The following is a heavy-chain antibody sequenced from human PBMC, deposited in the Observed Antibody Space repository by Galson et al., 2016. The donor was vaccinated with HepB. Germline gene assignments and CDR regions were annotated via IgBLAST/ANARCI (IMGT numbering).Heavy chain of an antibody. D-gene: IGHD5-24*01. Sequence: SLRLSCAASGFNFDNFYMNWIRQAPGKGLEWIADISAAGSFFNYADSVRGRFIISRDNAKKSLSLQMDSLRADDTGVYYCARERVSHIRDAFEIWGRGTKVTVSS. CDR1: GFNFDNFY. J-gene: IGHJ3*02. CDR3: ARERVSHIRDAFEI. V-gene: IGHV3-11*06. CDR2: ISAAGSFF.